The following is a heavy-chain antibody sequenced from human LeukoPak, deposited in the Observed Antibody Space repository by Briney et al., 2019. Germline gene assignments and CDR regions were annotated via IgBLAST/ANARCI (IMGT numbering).Heavy chain of an antibody. D-gene: IGHD3-16*01. V-gene: IGHV4-61*01. CDR2: IYYSGST. CDR3: ARSWGEDY. CDR1: GGSVSSSSSY. Sequence: NPSETLSLTCTVSGGSVSSSSSYWSWIRQPPGKGLEWIGYIYYSGSTNYNPSPKSRVAISVDTSKNQFSLKLSSVTAADTAVYYCARSWGEDYWGQGTLVTVSS. J-gene: IGHJ4*02.